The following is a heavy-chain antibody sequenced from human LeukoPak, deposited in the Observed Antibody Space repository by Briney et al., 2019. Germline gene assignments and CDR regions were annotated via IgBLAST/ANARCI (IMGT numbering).Heavy chain of an antibody. CDR3: AAQYSSSSNWFDP. J-gene: IGHJ5*02. CDR2: ISGSGGST. D-gene: IGHD6-6*01. Sequence: GGSLRLSCAASGFTFSSYAMSWVRQAPGKGLEWVSAISGSGGSTYYADSVKGRFTISRDNSKNTLYLQMNSLRVEDTAVYYCAAQYSSSSNWFDPWGQGTLVTVSS. V-gene: IGHV3-23*01. CDR1: GFTFSSYA.